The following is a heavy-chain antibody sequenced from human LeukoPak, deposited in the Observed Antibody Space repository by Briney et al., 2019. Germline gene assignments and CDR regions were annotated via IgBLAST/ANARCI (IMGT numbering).Heavy chain of an antibody. CDR1: GASITSSTYY. Sequence: SETLSLTCTVSGASITSSTYYWGWIRQPPGKGLEWIGSIYYSGSIFYHSGSTYYSPSLKSRVTISVDTSKNQFSLKLSSVTAADTAVYYCARQGDQLLYDYYYYYYMDVWGKGTTVTVSS. V-gene: IGHV4-39*01. CDR3: ARQGDQLLYDYYYYYYMDV. CDR2: IYYSGSIFYHSGST. J-gene: IGHJ6*03. D-gene: IGHD2-2*02.